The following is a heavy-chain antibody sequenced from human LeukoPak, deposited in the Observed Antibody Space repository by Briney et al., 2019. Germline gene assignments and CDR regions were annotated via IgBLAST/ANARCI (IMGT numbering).Heavy chain of an antibody. CDR2: IYPGDSDT. Sequence: GESLKISCKGSGYSFTSYWIGWVRQMPGKGLEGMGIIYPGDSDTRYRPSFQGQVTISAHKSISTAYLQWSSLKASDTAMYYCARQPYCGGDCYFYDYWGQGTLVTVSS. CDR1: GYSFTSYW. CDR3: ARQPYCGGDCYFYDY. V-gene: IGHV5-51*01. J-gene: IGHJ4*02. D-gene: IGHD2-21*02.